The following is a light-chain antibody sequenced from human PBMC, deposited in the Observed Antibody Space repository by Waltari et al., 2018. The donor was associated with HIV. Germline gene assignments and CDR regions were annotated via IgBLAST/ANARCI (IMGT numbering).Light chain of an antibody. V-gene: IGKV3-15*01. CDR3: QQYNNWPPYT. CDR1: ESLNSH. J-gene: IGKJ2*01. Sequence: VITQSPATISKSRGETATLSCRASESLNSHLAWYQHKPGQPPRLLIYGASTRAAGIPARFSGSGSGTEFSLTISSLQSEDFAVYYCQQYNNWPPYTFGQGTRLEIK. CDR2: GAS.